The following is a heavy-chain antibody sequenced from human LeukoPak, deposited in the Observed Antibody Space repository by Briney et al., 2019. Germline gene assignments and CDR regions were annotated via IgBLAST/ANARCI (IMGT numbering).Heavy chain of an antibody. CDR1: GGSISSYY. CDR2: IYNSGST. D-gene: IGHD3-10*01. J-gene: IGHJ5*02. V-gene: IGHV4-4*07. Sequence: TSETLSLTCTVSGGSISSYYWSWIRQPAGKGLEWIGRIYNSGSTTYNPSLKSRVAMSVDTSKNQFSLKLSSVTAADTAVYYCARDSGTTGEVKFDPWGQGTLVTVSS. CDR3: ARDSGTTGEVKFDP.